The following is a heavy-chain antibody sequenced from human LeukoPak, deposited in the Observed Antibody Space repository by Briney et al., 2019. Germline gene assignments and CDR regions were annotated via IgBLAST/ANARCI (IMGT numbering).Heavy chain of an antibody. Sequence: SETLSLTCTVSGGSISSYYWSWIRQPPGKGLEWTGYIYYGGTTNYSPSLKSRVTISVDTSKNQFSLMLTSVTTADTAVYFCARAVPGYSSSFDYWGQGALVTVSS. CDR3: ARAVPGYSSSFDY. D-gene: IGHD6-13*01. CDR2: IYYGGTT. J-gene: IGHJ4*02. CDR1: GGSISSYY. V-gene: IGHV4-59*01.